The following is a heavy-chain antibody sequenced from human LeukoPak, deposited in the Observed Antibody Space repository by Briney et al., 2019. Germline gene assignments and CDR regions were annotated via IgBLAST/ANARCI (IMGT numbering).Heavy chain of an antibody. CDR2: IYYSGST. CDR3: ARHHVDDSDHFDS. D-gene: IGHD1-1*01. J-gene: IGHJ4*02. V-gene: IGHV4-59*08. Sequence: PSETLSLTCIVSSGSISSYYWSWIRQPPGKGLEWIGYIYYSGSTKYNPSLKSRVTISVDTSKNQFSLKLSSVTAADTAVYYCARHHVDDSDHFDSWGQGTLVTVSS. CDR1: SGSISSYY.